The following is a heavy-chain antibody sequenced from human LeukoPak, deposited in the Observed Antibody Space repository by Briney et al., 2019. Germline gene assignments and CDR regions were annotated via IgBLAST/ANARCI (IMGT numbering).Heavy chain of an antibody. CDR2: ISGSGGST. CDR3: ARGGDSSGYYWWDYYYYMDV. D-gene: IGHD3-22*01. J-gene: IGHJ6*03. Sequence: TGGSLRLSCAASGFTFSSYAMSWVRQAPGKGLEWVSAISGSGGSTYYADSVKGRFTISRDNAKNSLYLQMNSLRAEDTAVYYCARGGDSSGYYWWDYYYYMDVWGKGSTVTVSS. CDR1: GFTFSSYA. V-gene: IGHV3-23*01.